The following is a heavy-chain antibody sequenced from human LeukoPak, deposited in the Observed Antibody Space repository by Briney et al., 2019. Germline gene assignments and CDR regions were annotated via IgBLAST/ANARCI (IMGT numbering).Heavy chain of an antibody. CDR2: IWYDGSNK. D-gene: IGHD3-10*01. CDR3: ARALNYYGSGMMYYGMDV. CDR1: GFTFSSYG. J-gene: IGHJ6*04. V-gene: IGHV3-33*01. Sequence: GGSLRLSCAASGFTFSSYGMHWVRQAPGKGLEWVAVIWYDGSNKYYADSVKGRFTISRDNSKNTLYLQMNSLRAEDTAVYYCARALNYYGSGMMYYGMDVWGKGTTVTVSS.